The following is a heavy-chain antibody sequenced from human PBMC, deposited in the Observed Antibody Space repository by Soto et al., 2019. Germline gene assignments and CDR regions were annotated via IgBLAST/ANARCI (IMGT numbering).Heavy chain of an antibody. Sequence: EVQLLESGGGLVQPGGSLRLSCAASGFTFSSYAMSWVRQAPGKGLEWVSAISGSGGSTYYADSVKGRFTISRDNSKNTLYLQMNSLRAEDTAVYYCAKDSTSYYDFWSCYSYYFDYWGQGTLVTVSS. V-gene: IGHV3-23*01. CDR3: AKDSTSYYDFWSCYSYYFDY. CDR2: ISGSGGST. J-gene: IGHJ4*02. D-gene: IGHD3-3*01. CDR1: GFTFSSYA.